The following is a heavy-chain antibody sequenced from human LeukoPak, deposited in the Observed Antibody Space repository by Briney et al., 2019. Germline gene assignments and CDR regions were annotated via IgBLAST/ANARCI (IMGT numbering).Heavy chain of an antibody. CDR2: IYHGGST. CDR1: GGFISSSNW. J-gene: IGHJ4*02. CDR3: ARELFYSSSVYYLDY. Sequence: SETLSLTCAVSGGFISSSNWWSWVRQSPGKGLEWIGEIYHGGSTNYNPSLRSRVTISVDKSKNQFSLRLSSVTAADTAVYYCARELFYSSSVYYLDYWGQGTLVTVSS. D-gene: IGHD3-10*01. V-gene: IGHV4-4*02.